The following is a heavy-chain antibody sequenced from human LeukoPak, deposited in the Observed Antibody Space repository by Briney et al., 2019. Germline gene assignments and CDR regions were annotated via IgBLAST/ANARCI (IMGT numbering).Heavy chain of an antibody. V-gene: IGHV3-30-3*01. D-gene: IGHD2-2*01. CDR2: ISYDGSNK. Sequence: PGRSLRLSCAASGFTFSTYSMHWVRQAPGKGLEWVALISYDGSNKYYADSVKGRFTISRDNSKNTLYLQMNSLRAEDTAVYYCAKVDLGYCSSTSCAHFDYWGQGTLVTVSS. CDR3: AKVDLGYCSSTSCAHFDY. CDR1: GFTFSTYS. J-gene: IGHJ4*02.